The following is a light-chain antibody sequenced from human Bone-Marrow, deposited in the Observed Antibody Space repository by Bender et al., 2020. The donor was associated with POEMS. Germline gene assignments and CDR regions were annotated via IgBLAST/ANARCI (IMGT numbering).Light chain of an antibody. Sequence: SYVLTQPPSVSVAPGQTARITCGGNNIGSKSVHWYQQKPGQSPMLVIYQGAKRPSGIPERFSGSISGNTATLTISATQAMDEADYYCQAWDSSVVFGGGTKLTVL. CDR3: QAWDSSVV. J-gene: IGLJ2*01. CDR2: QGA. V-gene: IGLV3-21*01. CDR1: NIGSKS.